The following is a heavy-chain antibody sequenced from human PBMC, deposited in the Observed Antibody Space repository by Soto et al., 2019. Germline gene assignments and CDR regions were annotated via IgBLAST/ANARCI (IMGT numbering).Heavy chain of an antibody. Sequence: VQLVESGGGVVQPGRSLRLSCAASGFTFSGHWMHWVRQAPGKGLVWVSRIKSDGRSTSYADSVKGRFTVSRDNAKNTLYLQMNSLRAEDTAVYYCARSDWFDPWGQGTLVTVSS. J-gene: IGHJ5*02. V-gene: IGHV3-74*02. CDR3: ARSDWFDP. CDR1: GFTFSGHW. CDR2: IKSDGRST.